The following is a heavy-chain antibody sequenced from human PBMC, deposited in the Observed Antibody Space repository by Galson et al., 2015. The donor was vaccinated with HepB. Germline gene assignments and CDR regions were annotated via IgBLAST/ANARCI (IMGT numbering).Heavy chain of an antibody. J-gene: IGHJ4*02. Sequence: SLRLSCAASGFTFSSYGMHWVRQAPGKGLEWVAVISYDGSNKYYADSVKGRFTISRDNSKNTLHLQMNSLRTEDTAVYYCARDREDKFVVVPAATSLDYWGQGTLVTVSS. D-gene: IGHD2-2*01. CDR2: ISYDGSNK. V-gene: IGHV3-30*03. CDR3: ARDREDKFVVVPAATSLDY. CDR1: GFTFSSYG.